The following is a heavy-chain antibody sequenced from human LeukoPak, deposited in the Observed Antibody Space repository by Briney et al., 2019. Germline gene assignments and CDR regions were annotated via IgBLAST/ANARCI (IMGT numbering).Heavy chain of an antibody. CDR3: ARAEVDTAMVTWFDY. CDR2: ISGSSSYT. D-gene: IGHD5-18*01. V-gene: IGHV3-11*06. Sequence: PGGSLRLSCAASGFTFSDYYMSWIRQAPGKGLEWVSYISGSSSYTNYADSVKGRFTISRDNAKNSLYLQMNSLRAEDTAVYYCARAEVDTAMVTWFDYWGQGTLVTVSS. CDR1: GFTFSDYY. J-gene: IGHJ4*02.